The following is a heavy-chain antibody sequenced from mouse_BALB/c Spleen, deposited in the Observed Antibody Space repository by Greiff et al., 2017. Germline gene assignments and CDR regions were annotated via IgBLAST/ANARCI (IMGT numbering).Heavy chain of an antibody. CDR2: ISSGGSYT. D-gene: IGHD1-2*01. J-gene: IGHJ3*01. CDR3: ATTTATAWFAY. Sequence: DVKLVESGGGLVKPGGSLKLSCAASGFTFSSYAMSWVRQSPEKRLEWAAEISSGGSYTYYPDTVTGRFTISRDNAKNTLYLEMSSLRSEDTAMYYCATTTATAWFAYWGQGTLVTVSA. CDR1: GFTFSSYA. V-gene: IGHV5-9-4*01.